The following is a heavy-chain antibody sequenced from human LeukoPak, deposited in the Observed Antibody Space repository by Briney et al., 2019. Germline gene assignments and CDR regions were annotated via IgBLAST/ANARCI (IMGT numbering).Heavy chain of an antibody. CDR1: GYSISSGYY. Sequence: PSETLSLTCAVYGYSISSGYYWGWIRQPPGEGLEWIGSMYYRGITYYNPSLKSRVTISVDTSKNLFSLKLGSVTAADTAVYYCARHTLRWLPDNWGQGTLVTVSS. CDR3: ARHTLRWLPDN. D-gene: IGHD6-19*01. V-gene: IGHV4-38-2*01. J-gene: IGHJ4*02. CDR2: MYYRGIT.